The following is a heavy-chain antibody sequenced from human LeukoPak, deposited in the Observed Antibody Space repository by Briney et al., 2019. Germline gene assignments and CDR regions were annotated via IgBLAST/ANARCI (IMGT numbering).Heavy chain of an antibody. CDR1: GFTFSSSA. V-gene: IGHV3-23*01. D-gene: IGHD1-26*01. CDR3: AKDRRWESPHYLDS. Sequence: GGSLRLSCAASGFTFSSSAMSWVRQVPGKGLEWVSGISASGGSTSYADSVRGRFTISRDNSKNTLYVQMNSLRDEDTAVYYCAKDRRWESPHYLDSWGQGTLVTVSS. J-gene: IGHJ4*02. CDR2: ISASGGST.